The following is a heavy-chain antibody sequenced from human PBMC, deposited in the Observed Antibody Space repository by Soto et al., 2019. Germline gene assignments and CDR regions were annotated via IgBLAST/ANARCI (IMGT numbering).Heavy chain of an antibody. CDR2: IIPIFGTA. CDR3: ARAGQQLVLGLAPNFDY. J-gene: IGHJ4*02. CDR1: GGTFSSYA. D-gene: IGHD6-13*01. Sequence: SVKVSFKASGGTFSSYAISWVRQAPGQGLEWMGGIIPIFGTANYAQKFQGRVTITADESTSTAYMELSSLRSEDTAVYYCARAGQQLVLGLAPNFDYWGQGTLVTVSS. V-gene: IGHV1-69*13.